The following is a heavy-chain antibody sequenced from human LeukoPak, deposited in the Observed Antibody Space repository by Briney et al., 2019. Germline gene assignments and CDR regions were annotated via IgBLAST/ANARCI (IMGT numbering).Heavy chain of an antibody. CDR2: IYSGGST. Sequence: GGSLRLSCAASGFTVSSNYMSWVRQAPWKGLEWVSVIYSGGSTYYADSVKGRFTISRDNSKNTLYLQMNSLRAEDTAVYYCARGIQLDYYGMDVWGQGTTVTVSS. CDR1: GFTVSSNY. V-gene: IGHV3-66*01. J-gene: IGHJ6*02. CDR3: ARGIQLDYYGMDV. D-gene: IGHD5-18*01.